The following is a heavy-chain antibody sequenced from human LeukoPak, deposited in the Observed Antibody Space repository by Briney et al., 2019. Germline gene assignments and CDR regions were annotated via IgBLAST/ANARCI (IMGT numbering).Heavy chain of an antibody. CDR2: IIPIFGTA. Sequence: SVKVSCKASGGTFISYAMSWVRQAPGQGLEWMGRIIPIFGTANYAQKFQGRVTITTDESTSTAYMELSSLRSEDTAVYYCASGTSCCAASFWGQGTLVTVSS. D-gene: IGHD2-2*01. CDR1: GGTFISYA. V-gene: IGHV1-69*05. J-gene: IGHJ4*02. CDR3: ASGTSCCAASF.